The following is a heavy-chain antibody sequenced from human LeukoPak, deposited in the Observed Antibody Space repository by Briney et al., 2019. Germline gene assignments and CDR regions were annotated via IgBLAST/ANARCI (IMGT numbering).Heavy chain of an antibody. J-gene: IGHJ4*02. CDR1: GGSFSGYY. V-gene: IGHV4-34*01. Sequence: SETLSLTCAVYGGSFSGYYWSWIRQPPGKGLEWIGEINHSGSTNYNPSLKSRVTISVDRSKNQFSLKLSSVTAADTAVYYCARDTGKPYCSSTSCYTRRFDYWGQGTLVTVSS. CDR3: ARDTGKPYCSSTSCYTRRFDY. D-gene: IGHD2-2*02. CDR2: INHSGST.